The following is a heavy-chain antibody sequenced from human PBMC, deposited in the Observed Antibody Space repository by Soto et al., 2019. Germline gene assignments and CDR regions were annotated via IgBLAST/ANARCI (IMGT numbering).Heavy chain of an antibody. J-gene: IGHJ4*02. CDR3: ARAGSPFDSDSSGYWGFDH. D-gene: IGHD3-22*01. V-gene: IGHV3-53*01. Sequence: GSLRLSCVASGFAVSNNYMNWVRQAPGKGLEWVSVVYSGGTTYYADSVRGRFTVSRDDSKNTLFLQMGSLRAEDTAVYYCARAGSPFDSDSSGYWGFDHWGQGTLVTVSS. CDR2: VYSGGTT. CDR1: GFAVSNNY.